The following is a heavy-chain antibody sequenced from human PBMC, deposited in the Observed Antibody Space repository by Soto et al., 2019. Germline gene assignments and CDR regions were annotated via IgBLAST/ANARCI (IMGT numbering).Heavy chain of an antibody. D-gene: IGHD4-17*01. CDR1: GGSFSGYY. J-gene: IGHJ5*02. CDR2: INHSGST. Sequence: SETLSLTCAVYGGSFSGYYWSWIRQPPGKGLEWIGEINHSGSTNYNPSLKSRVTISVDTSKNQFSLKLSSVTAADTAVYYCICREDYGAHMWYDPWGQGTLVTVSS. CDR3: ICREDYGAHMWYDP. V-gene: IGHV4-34*03.